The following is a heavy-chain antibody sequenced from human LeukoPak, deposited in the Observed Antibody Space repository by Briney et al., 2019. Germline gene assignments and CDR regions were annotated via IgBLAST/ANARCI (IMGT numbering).Heavy chain of an antibody. D-gene: IGHD3-10*01. V-gene: IGHV1-2*02. CDR3: ANKRGGPAPFDY. CDR1: GYTFTGYY. Sequence: GASVKVSCKASGYTFTGYYMHWVRQAPGQGLEWMGWINPNSGGTNYAQKFQGRVTMTRDTSISTAYMELSSLRADDTAVYFCANKRGGPAPFDYWGQGTLVTVSS. J-gene: IGHJ4*02. CDR2: INPNSGGT.